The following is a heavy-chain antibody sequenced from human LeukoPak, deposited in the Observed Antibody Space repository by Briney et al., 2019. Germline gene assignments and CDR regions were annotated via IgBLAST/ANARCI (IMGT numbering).Heavy chain of an antibody. CDR2: MSPSATT. J-gene: IGHJ5*02. CDR3: ARDSGTTGQVKFVP. D-gene: IGHD4-17*01. V-gene: IGHV4-4*07. CDR1: GGSIRTFY. Sequence: SETLSPTCTVSGGSIRTFYLSWIRQPVGKGLEWIGRMSPSATTYNPSLKSRVTMSIDTSKSQFFLNLRSVTAADTAVYYCARDSGTTGQVKFVPWGQGILVTVSS.